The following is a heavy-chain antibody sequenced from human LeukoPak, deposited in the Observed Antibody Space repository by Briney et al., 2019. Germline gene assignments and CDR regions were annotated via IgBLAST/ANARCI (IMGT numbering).Heavy chain of an antibody. D-gene: IGHD3-16*02. CDR2: LSGSGGDT. J-gene: IGHJ4*02. CDR1: GFTFSSYA. Sequence: PGGSLRLSCAASGFTFSSYAMSWVRQAPGKGLEWVSGLSGSGGDTYNADSVKGRFTISRDNSKNTLYLQMNSLRAEDTAVYYCAKEAGLNYDYVWGSYRPRGSFDYWGQGTLVTVSS. CDR3: AKEAGLNYDYVWGSYRPRGSFDY. V-gene: IGHV3-23*01.